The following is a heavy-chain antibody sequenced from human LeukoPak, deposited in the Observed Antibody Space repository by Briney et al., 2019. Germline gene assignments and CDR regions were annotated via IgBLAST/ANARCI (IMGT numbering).Heavy chain of an antibody. CDR1: GAPVSSNSYH. V-gene: IGHV4-61*01. CDR2: HSRNS. Sequence: SETLSLTCTVSGAPVSSNSYHWSWVHQAPGKGVEWVGHSRNSDYEPSLKSRITMSTDTTNNRFSLYLDPVTAADAAVYYCATYYVGAGGRGHWCPGTLVTVSS. D-gene: IGHD3-16*01. CDR3: ATYYVGAGGRGH. J-gene: IGHJ4*02.